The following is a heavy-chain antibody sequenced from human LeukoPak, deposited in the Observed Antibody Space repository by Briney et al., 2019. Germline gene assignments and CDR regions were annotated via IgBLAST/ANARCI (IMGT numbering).Heavy chain of an antibody. V-gene: IGHV1-18*01. CDR3: AGVNLYYNYMDV. CDR2: IRVDNGDT. D-gene: IGHD1-14*01. J-gene: IGHJ6*03. CDR1: GYTFTSYG. Sequence: ASVKVSCKASGYTFTSYGISWVRQAPGQGLEWMGWIRVDNGDTDNAQKFQGRVTITTDTSSTTIYMELRSLRSDDTAVYYCAGVNLYYNYMDVWGKGTTVTVSS.